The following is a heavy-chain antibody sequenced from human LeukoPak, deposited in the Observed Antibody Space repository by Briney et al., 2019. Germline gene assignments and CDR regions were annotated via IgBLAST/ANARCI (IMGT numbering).Heavy chain of an antibody. V-gene: IGHV4-59*01. CDR2: ISYSGST. J-gene: IGHJ6*02. D-gene: IGHD5-18*01. Sequence: PSETLSLTCTVSGGSISSYYWSWIRQPPGKGLEWIGHISYSGSTNYNPPLKSRVTISVDTSKNQFSLKLSSVTAADTAVYYCARDKVTDYYYGMDVWGQGTTVTVSS. CDR1: GGSISSYY. CDR3: ARDKVTDYYYGMDV.